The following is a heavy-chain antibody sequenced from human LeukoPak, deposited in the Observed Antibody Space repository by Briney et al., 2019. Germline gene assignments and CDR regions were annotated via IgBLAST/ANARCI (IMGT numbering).Heavy chain of an antibody. J-gene: IGHJ4*02. V-gene: IGHV3-23*01. CDR1: GFTFSSYA. CDR3: AKSRGLRQWLVGYYFDY. D-gene: IGHD6-19*01. CDR2: ISGSGGST. Sequence: QPGGSLRLSCAASGFTFSSYAMSWVRQAPGKGLEWVSAISGSGGSTYYADSVKGRFTISRDNSKNTLCLQMNSLRAEDTAVYYCAKSRGLRQWLVGYYFDYWGQGTLVTVSS.